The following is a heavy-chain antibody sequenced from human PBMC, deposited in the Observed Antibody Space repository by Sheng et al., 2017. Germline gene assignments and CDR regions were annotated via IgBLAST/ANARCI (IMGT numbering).Heavy chain of an antibody. Sequence: EVQLVESGGGLVQPGGSLRLSCAASGFTLSDQYIDWFRQTPGKGLEWVGRSRNKAYSYTTEYAASVKGRFTISRDDSKNSLYLQMNSLKTEDTAVYYCARDPRADWGGYFDLWGRGTLVTVSS. CDR1: GFTLSDQY. V-gene: IGHV3-72*01. J-gene: IGHJ2*01. CDR3: ARDPRADWGGYFDL. CDR2: SRNKAYSYTT. D-gene: IGHD3-9*01.